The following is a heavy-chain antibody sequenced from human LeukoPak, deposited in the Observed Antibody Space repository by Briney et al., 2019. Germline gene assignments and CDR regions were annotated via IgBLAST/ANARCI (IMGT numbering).Heavy chain of an antibody. Sequence: PGGSLRLSCAASGFTFSSSWMSWVRQAPGKGLEWVANINQDGSEKYYVDSVKGRFTISGDNAKNSLYLQMNSLRAEDTAVYYCAGARFDPWGQGTLVTVSS. V-gene: IGHV3-7*04. CDR3: AGARFDP. J-gene: IGHJ5*02. CDR2: INQDGSEK. CDR1: GFTFSSSW.